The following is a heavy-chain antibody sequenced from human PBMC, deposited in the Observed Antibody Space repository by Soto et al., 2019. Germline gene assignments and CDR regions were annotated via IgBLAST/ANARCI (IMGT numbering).Heavy chain of an antibody. CDR2: IYYSGST. J-gene: IGHJ6*02. D-gene: IGHD3-10*01. V-gene: IGHV4-59*01. Sequence: TSETLSLTCTVSGGSISSYYWSWIRQPPGKGLEWIGYIYYSGSTNYNPSLKSRVTISVDTSKNQFSLKLSSVTAADTAVYYCARAGYYGSGSYYKYYYYYYGMDVWGQGTTVTVSS. CDR3: ARAGYYGSGSYYKYYYYYYGMDV. CDR1: GGSISSYY.